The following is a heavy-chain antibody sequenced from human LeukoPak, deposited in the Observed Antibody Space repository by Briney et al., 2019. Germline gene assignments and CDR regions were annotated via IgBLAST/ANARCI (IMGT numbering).Heavy chain of an antibody. Sequence: WASVKVSCKASGYILTNYGITWVRQAPGQGLEWMGWISGYNADTDSAQKVQGRLTMTTDTSTNTAYMELRSLRSDDTAVYYCASKAWELLRFGAFDIWGQGTMVTVSS. CDR1: GYILTNYG. CDR2: ISGYNADT. J-gene: IGHJ3*02. V-gene: IGHV1-18*01. D-gene: IGHD1-26*01. CDR3: ASKAWELLRFGAFDI.